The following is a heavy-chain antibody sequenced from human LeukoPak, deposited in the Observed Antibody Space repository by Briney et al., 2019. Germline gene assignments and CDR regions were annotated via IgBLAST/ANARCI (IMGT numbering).Heavy chain of an antibody. Sequence: SETLSLTCAVYGGSFSDYLWTWIRQSPGKGLEWIGEINHSGFINYNPSLKSRVTISVDTSKNQFSLKLSSVTAADTAVYYCASNPYYYGSGSYSYYYYYYMDVWGKGTTVTISS. J-gene: IGHJ6*03. CDR3: ASNPYYYGSGSYSYYYYYYMDV. CDR2: INHSGFI. CDR1: GGSFSDYL. D-gene: IGHD3-10*01. V-gene: IGHV4-34*01.